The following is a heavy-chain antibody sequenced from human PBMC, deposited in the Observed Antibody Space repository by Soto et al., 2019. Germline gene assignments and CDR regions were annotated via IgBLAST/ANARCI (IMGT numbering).Heavy chain of an antibody. Sequence: ASVKVSCKASGDTDTNYVISWVRQAPGQGLEWMGGIFPKFGTTYSAQKLQDRLTITADESTSTVYMQLSSLRLDDTAVYYCEAEMPFGKLSVVWGQGTTVTVSS. J-gene: IGHJ6*02. V-gene: IGHV1-69*13. CDR2: IFPKFGTT. CDR3: EAEMPFGKLSVV. CDR1: GDTDTNYV. D-gene: IGHD3-16*02.